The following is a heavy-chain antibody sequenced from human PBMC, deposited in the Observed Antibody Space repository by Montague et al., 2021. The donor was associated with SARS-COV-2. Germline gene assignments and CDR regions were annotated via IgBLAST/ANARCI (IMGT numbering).Heavy chain of an antibody. CDR3: ARHLMGALSYYMDV. J-gene: IGHJ6*03. CDR2: INDRGVTNY. V-gene: IGHV4-34*01. CDR1: GESFSGFF. Sequence: SETLSLTCAVYGESFSGFFWSWIRQPPGKGLEWIAEINDRGVTNYNYNPSLGSRVAISADTSKNQFSLKLSSVTAADTAVYYCARHLMGALSYYMDVWGKGTTVTVSS. D-gene: IGHD2/OR15-2a*01.